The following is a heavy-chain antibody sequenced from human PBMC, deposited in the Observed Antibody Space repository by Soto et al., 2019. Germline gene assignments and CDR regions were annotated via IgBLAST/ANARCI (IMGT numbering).Heavy chain of an antibody. CDR3: RRSSRYSTDV. J-gene: IGHJ6*02. CDR1: GGSISSSSY. Sequence: QLQLQESGPGLVKPSETLSLTCTVSGGSISSSSYWGWIRQPPGKGLEWIGSIYSIGSTYYNPSRKSRVTISVDTSKNQFARKLSSVTAADTAVYYCRRSSRYSTDVWGQGTTVTVSS. D-gene: IGHD6-13*01. V-gene: IGHV4-39*01. CDR2: IYSIGST.